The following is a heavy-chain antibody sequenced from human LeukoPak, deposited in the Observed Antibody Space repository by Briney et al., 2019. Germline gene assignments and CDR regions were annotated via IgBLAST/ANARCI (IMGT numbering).Heavy chain of an antibody. V-gene: IGHV3-7*01. CDR3: ARAGQAARAAGLNFDP. CDR1: GFTFGSHW. D-gene: IGHD2-15*01. Sequence: GGSLRLSCAASGFTFGSHWMSWVRQAPGKGLEWVANIKQDGNEKSYVGSVKGRFTISRDNARNSLSLQMNSLRAEDTAVYYCARAGQAARAAGLNFDPWSQGTLVTVSS. J-gene: IGHJ5*02. CDR2: IKQDGNEK.